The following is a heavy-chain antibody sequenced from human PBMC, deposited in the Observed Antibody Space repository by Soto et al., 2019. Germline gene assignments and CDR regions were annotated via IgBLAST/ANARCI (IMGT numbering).Heavy chain of an antibody. D-gene: IGHD6-13*01. V-gene: IGHV1-69*13. CDR3: ARVQQQLSHYYYGMDV. CDR2: IIPIFGTA. CDR1: GGTFSSYA. J-gene: IGHJ6*02. Sequence: SVKVSCRASGGTFSSYAISWVRQAPGQGLEWMGGIIPIFGTANYAQKFQGRVTITADESTSTAYMELSSLRSEDTAVYYCARVQQQLSHYYYGMDVWGQGTTVTVS.